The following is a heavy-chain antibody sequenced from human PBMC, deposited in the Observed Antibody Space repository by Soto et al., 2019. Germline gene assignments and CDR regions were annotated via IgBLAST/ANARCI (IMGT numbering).Heavy chain of an antibody. Sequence: SETLSLTCTVSGGSIISSTYYWGWIRQPPGKGLEWIGSTHYSGSANYNPSLKSRVTISVDTSKNQFSLKLSSVTAADTAVYYCARHGDFWSGSQGYNWFDPWGQGTLVTVSS. CDR1: GGSIISSTYY. D-gene: IGHD3-3*01. CDR2: THYSGSA. J-gene: IGHJ5*02. CDR3: ARHGDFWSGSQGYNWFDP. V-gene: IGHV4-39*01.